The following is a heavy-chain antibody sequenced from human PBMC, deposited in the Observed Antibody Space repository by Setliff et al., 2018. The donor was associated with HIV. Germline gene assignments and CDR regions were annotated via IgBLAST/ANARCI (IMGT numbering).Heavy chain of an antibody. CDR1: GGSISSYY. CDR3: ARELLGSNGVFDH. D-gene: IGHD2-8*01. V-gene: IGHV4-59*01. J-gene: IGHJ4*02. CDR2: IFYTGRT. Sequence: SETLSLTCSVSGGSISSYYWGWIRQPPGKGLEWIGYIFYTGRTNYNPSLKGRVTISVDTSKNQFSLRLTSVTAADTAVYYCARELLGSNGVFDHWGQGTLVTVSS.